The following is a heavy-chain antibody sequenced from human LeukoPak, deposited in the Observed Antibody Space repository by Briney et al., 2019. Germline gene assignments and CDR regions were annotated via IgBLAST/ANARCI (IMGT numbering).Heavy chain of an antibody. V-gene: IGHV1-2*02. J-gene: IGHJ5*02. D-gene: IGHD2-15*01. CDR1: GFTFNAYY. Sequence: ASVKVSCKASGFTFNAYYMHWVRQAPGQGLEWMGWINPNTGGTNYAQKFQGRVTMTRDTSISTAYMELSRLRSDDTAVYYCARRYCSGDGCLGWFVPWGQGTLVTVSS. CDR3: ARRYCSGDGCLGWFVP. CDR2: INPNTGGT.